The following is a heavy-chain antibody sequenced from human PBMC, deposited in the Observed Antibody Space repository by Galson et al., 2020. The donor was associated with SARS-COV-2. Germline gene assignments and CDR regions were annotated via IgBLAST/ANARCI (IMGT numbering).Heavy chain of an antibody. V-gene: IGHV1-8*01. CDR3: ARVWERGFSYGNWFDP. D-gene: IGHD5-18*01. CDR2: MHPKSGNT. CDR1: GYTFTNYD. J-gene: IGHJ5*02. Sequence: ASVKVSCKASGYTFTNYDINWVRQATGQGLEWMGWMHPKSGNTGLIQKFQGRVTMTRDTSTSTAYMELTSLRFDDTAVYYCARVWERGFSYGNWFDPWGQGTLVTVSS.